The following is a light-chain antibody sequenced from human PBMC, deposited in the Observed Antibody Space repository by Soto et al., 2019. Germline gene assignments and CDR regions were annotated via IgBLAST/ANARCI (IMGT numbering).Light chain of an antibody. CDR1: NSNIGRNP. V-gene: IGLV1-44*01. Sequence: QSVLTQPPSASGTPGQRVAISCSGSNSNIGRNPVNWYQQLPGTAPKLLIYSENQRPSGVPDRFSGSKSGTSASLAISGLQSEDEADYYCAEWDDRLNGYVFGTGTKVTV. CDR2: SEN. CDR3: AEWDDRLNGYV. J-gene: IGLJ1*01.